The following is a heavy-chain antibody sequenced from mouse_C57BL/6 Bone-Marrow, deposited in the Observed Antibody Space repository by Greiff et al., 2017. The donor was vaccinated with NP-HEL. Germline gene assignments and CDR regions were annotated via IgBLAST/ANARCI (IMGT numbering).Heavy chain of an antibody. Sequence: EVKLVESGGGLVQPGGSMKLSCVASGFTFSNYWMNWVRQSPEKGLEWVAQIRLKSDNYATHYAESVKGRFTISRDDSKSSVYLQMNNLRAEDTGIYYCTDGTGHYFDYWGQGTTLTVSS. J-gene: IGHJ2*01. CDR2: IRLKSDNYAT. CDR1: GFTFSNYW. CDR3: TDGTGHYFDY. V-gene: IGHV6-3*01. D-gene: IGHD4-1*01.